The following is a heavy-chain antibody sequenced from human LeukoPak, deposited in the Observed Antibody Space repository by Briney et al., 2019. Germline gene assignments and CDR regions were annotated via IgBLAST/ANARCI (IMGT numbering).Heavy chain of an antibody. CDR3: ARDTRGTSSGWFDP. V-gene: IGHV1-69*04. CDR2: IIPIFGIA. Sequence: SVKVSCKASGGTFSSYAISWVRQAPGQGLEWMGRIIPIFGIANYAQKLQGRVTITADKSTSTAYMELSSLRSEDTAVYYCARDTRGTSSGWFDPWGQGTLVTVSS. J-gene: IGHJ5*02. D-gene: IGHD2-2*01. CDR1: GGTFSSYA.